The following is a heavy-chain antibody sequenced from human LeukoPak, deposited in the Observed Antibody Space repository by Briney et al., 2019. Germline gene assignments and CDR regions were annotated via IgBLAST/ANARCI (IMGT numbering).Heavy chain of an antibody. CDR3: AREIVVVRDAFDI. Sequence: ASVKVSCKASGGTFSSYAISWVRQAPGRGLEWMGGIIPIFGTANYAQKFQGRVTITTDESTSTAYMELSSLRSEDTAVYYCAREIVVVRDAFDIWGKGTMVTVSS. J-gene: IGHJ3*02. V-gene: IGHV1-69*05. D-gene: IGHD3-22*01. CDR1: GGTFSSYA. CDR2: IIPIFGTA.